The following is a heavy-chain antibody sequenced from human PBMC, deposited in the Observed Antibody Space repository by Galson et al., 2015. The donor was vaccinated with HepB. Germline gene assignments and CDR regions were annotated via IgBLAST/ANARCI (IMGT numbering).Heavy chain of an antibody. CDR2: INPNSGGT. V-gene: IGHV1-2*02. D-gene: IGHD6-19*01. CDR3: ATGDIAVAGTFDY. CDR1: GYTFTGYY. Sequence: SCKASGYTFTGYYMHWVRQAPGQGLEWMGWINPNSGGTNYAQKFQGRVTMTRDTSISTAYVELSRLRSDDTAVYYCATGDIAVAGTFDYWGQGTLVTVSS. J-gene: IGHJ4*02.